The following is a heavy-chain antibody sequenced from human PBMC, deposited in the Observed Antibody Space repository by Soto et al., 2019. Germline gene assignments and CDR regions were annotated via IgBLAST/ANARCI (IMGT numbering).Heavy chain of an antibody. Sequence: EVQLVESGGGVVQPGGSLRLSCAASGFTFDDYAMHWVRQAPGKGLEWVSLISWDGGSTYYADSVKGRFTISRDNSKNSLYLQMISVSAEDSALYYCAKGLAAVGRLRDWFDPWGQGTLVAVSS. CDR2: ISWDGGST. CDR3: AKGLAAVGRLRDWFDP. V-gene: IGHV3-43D*04. CDR1: GFTFDDYA. D-gene: IGHD6-25*01. J-gene: IGHJ5*02.